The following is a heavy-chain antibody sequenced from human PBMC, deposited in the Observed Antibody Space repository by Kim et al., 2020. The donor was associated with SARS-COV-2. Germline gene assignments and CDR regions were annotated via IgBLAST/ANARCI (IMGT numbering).Heavy chain of an antibody. Sequence: NASTVKGRSTNSRDDSNNTLYLQMSSLKAEDTAVYYCTADRMLTALFDSWGQGSLVTVSS. CDR3: TADRMLTALFDS. J-gene: IGHJ4*02. V-gene: IGHV3-15*01. D-gene: IGHD3-9*01.